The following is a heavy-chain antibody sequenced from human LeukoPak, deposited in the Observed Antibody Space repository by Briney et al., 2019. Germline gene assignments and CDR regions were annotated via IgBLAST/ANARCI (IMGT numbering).Heavy chain of an antibody. Sequence: ASVKVSCTASGGTFSSYAISWVRQAPGQGLEWMGGIIPIFGTANYAQKFQGRVTITADESTSTAYMELSSLRSEDTAVYYCASTPYSSGWYAKTFDYWGQGTLVTVSS. CDR2: IIPIFGTA. J-gene: IGHJ4*02. V-gene: IGHV1-69*13. CDR3: ASTPYSSGWYAKTFDY. CDR1: GGTFSSYA. D-gene: IGHD6-19*01.